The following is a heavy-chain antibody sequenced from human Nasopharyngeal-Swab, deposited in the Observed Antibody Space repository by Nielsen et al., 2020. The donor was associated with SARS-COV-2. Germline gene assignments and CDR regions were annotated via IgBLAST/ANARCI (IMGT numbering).Heavy chain of an antibody. CDR1: GFTFSNTC. CDR2: IKSKTDGGTT. Sequence: GGSLRLSCAASGFTFSNTCLSWVRQAPGKGLEWVGRIKSKTDGGTTDYAAPVKGRFTISRDDSKNTLYLQMNSLKTEDTAVYYCTTPDYGDSVPGPYYYYGMDVWGQGTTVTVSS. J-gene: IGHJ6*02. CDR3: TTPDYGDSVPGPYYYYGMDV. D-gene: IGHD4-17*01. V-gene: IGHV3-15*01.